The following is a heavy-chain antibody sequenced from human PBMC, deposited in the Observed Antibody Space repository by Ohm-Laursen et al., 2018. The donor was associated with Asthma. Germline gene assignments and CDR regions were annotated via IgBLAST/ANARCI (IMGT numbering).Heavy chain of an antibody. CDR1: GGSIFSGGYS. J-gene: IGHJ4*02. Sequence: SETLSLTCAVSGGSIFSGGYSWSWIRQPPGKGLEWLGYTHQDGSAYYNPSLKSRGTISIDRSKNQFSLNLTSVTAADTAVYFCARESSAYFDYWGQGALVTASS. D-gene: IGHD2-15*01. V-gene: IGHV4-30-2*01. CDR2: THQDGSA. CDR3: ARESSAYFDY.